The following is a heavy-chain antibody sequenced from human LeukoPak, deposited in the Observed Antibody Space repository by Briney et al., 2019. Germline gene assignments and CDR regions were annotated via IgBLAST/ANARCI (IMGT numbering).Heavy chain of an antibody. V-gene: IGHV3-30*18. J-gene: IGHJ4*02. Sequence: PGGSLRLSCVVSGFTFSRFGMHWVRQAPGKALEWVAVISDDGSNKYYGDSVKGRFTISRDNSKNTLYLQMNSLRAEDTAVYYCAKAPLGSSGSFIDYWGQGTLVTVSS. CDR3: AKAPLGSSGSFIDY. CDR1: GFTFSRFG. CDR2: ISDDGSNK. D-gene: IGHD3-10*01.